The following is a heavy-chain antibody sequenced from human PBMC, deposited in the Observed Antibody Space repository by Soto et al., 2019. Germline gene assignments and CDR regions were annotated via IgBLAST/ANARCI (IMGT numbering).Heavy chain of an antibody. Sequence: QVQLVQSGAEVKNPGASVKVSCKASGYTFTSYGISCVRQAPGQGLEWMGWISAYNGNTNYAQKLQGRVTMTTDTSTSTAYMELRSLRSDDTDVYYCARDDPISRDFGVVIGFDYWGQGTLVTVSS. J-gene: IGHJ4*02. V-gene: IGHV1-18*01. CDR2: ISAYNGNT. CDR3: ARDDPISRDFGVVIGFDY. D-gene: IGHD3-3*01. CDR1: GYTFTSYG.